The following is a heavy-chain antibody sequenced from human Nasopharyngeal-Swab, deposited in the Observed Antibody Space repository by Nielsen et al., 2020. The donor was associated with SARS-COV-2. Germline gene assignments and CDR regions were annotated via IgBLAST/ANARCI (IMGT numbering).Heavy chain of an antibody. V-gene: IGHV1-18*01. J-gene: IGHJ4*02. Sequence: VRQMPGKGLEWMGWFSAYNGNTNYAQKLQGRVTMTTDTSTSTAYMELRSLRSDDTAVYYCARGGSYLTGPADYWGQGTLVTVSS. CDR3: ARGGSYLTGPADY. CDR2: FSAYNGNT. D-gene: IGHD1-26*01.